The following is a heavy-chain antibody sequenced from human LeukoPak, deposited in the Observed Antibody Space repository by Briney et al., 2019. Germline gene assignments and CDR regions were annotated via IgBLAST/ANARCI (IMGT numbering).Heavy chain of an antibody. CDR1: GYTFTGYY. V-gene: IGHV1-2*02. CDR3: ARSSAAGNNWFDP. Sequence: GASVKVSCKASGYTFTGYYMHWVRQAPGQGLEWMGWINPNSGGTNYAQKLQGRVTMTTDTSTSTAYMELRSLRSDDTAVYYCARSSAAGNNWFDPWGQGTLVTVSS. CDR2: INPNSGGT. J-gene: IGHJ5*02. D-gene: IGHD6-13*01.